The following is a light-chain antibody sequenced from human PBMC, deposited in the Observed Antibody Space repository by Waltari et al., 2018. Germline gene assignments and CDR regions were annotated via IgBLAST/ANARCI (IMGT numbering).Light chain of an antibody. CDR3: QQSNSFPLT. CDR2: ATS. J-gene: IGKJ4*01. Sequence: DIQMTQSPSSVSASVGDRVTITCRASQDIGRSLAWYQHRPGQAPKLLIYATSSLQSGVPSRFSGSGSVTYFSLTISSLQPEDFATYYCQQSNSFPLTFGGGTKVAIK. V-gene: IGKV1-12*01. CDR1: QDIGRS.